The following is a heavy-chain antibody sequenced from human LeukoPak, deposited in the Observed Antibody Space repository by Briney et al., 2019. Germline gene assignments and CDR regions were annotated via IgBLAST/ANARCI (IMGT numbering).Heavy chain of an antibody. CDR2: ISLGNSTM. CDR1: GFTFSSFT. V-gene: IGHV3-48*02. CDR3: ARVGNGRSWDY. D-gene: IGHD2-15*01. J-gene: IGHJ4*02. Sequence: GGSLRLSCAASGFTFSSFTMNWTRQVPGKGLEWISYISLGNSTMFYADSVKGRFTISRDNAKNSLYLQMNSLRDDDTAVYYCARVGNGRSWDYWGQGTLVSVSS.